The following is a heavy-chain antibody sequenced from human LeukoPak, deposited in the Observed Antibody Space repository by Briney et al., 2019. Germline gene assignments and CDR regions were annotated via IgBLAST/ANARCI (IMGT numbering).Heavy chain of an antibody. D-gene: IGHD3-22*01. CDR1: GGTFSSYA. Sequence: GASVKVSCTASGGTFSSYAISWVRQAPGQGLEWMGGIIPIFGTANYAQKFQGRVTITADESTSTAYMELSSLRSEDTAVYYCARDRYYYDSSGYYDYWGQGTLVTVSS. CDR2: IIPIFGTA. J-gene: IGHJ4*02. CDR3: ARDRYYYDSSGYYDY. V-gene: IGHV1-69*13.